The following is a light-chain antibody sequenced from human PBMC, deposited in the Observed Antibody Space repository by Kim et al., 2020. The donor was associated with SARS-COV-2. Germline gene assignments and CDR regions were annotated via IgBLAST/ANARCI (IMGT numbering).Light chain of an antibody. CDR3: QQRRNWPVT. CDR1: QGIDSQ. Sequence: WSPGESATLSVRARQGIDSQLAWYPQKPGQAPRLVIYDASYRATGIPARFSGSGSGTDFTLTISSLEPEDFAVYFCQQRRNWPVTFGQGTKVDIK. V-gene: IGKV3-11*01. J-gene: IGKJ1*01. CDR2: DAS.